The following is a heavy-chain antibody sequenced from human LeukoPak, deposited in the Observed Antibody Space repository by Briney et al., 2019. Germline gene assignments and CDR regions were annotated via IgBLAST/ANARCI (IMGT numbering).Heavy chain of an antibody. CDR2: IIPIFGTA. D-gene: IGHD3-22*01. V-gene: IGHV1-69*06. Sequence: ASVKVSCKASGGTFSSYAISWVRQAPGQGLEWMGGIIPIFGTANYAQKFLGRVTITADKSTSTAYMELSSLRSEDTAVYYCAKGAYDITMIVVVITFFDYWGQGTLVTVSS. J-gene: IGHJ4*02. CDR3: AKGAYDITMIVVVITFFDY. CDR1: GGTFSSYA.